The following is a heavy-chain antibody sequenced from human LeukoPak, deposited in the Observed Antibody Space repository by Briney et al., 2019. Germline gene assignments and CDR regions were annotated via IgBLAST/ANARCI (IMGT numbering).Heavy chain of an antibody. Sequence: GGSLRLSCVGSGFTSIAYALTWARQAPGKGLEWVGRIKRRADGGTADYAAPVEGRFTISRDDSKNTLYLQMNSLKTEDTAVYYCTTGNWGPYWGQGTLVTVSS. J-gene: IGHJ4*02. CDR3: TTGNWGPY. V-gene: IGHV3-15*01. D-gene: IGHD7-27*01. CDR2: IKRRADGGTA. CDR1: GFTSIAYA.